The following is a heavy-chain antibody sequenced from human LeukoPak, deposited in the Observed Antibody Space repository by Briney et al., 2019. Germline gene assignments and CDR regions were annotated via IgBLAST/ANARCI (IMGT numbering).Heavy chain of an antibody. CDR1: GASISSTNW. V-gene: IGHV4-4*02. CDR2: IYHSGST. CDR3: ARARDGFDY. J-gene: IGHJ4*02. Sequence: PSGTLSLTCAVSGASISSTNWWTWVRQPPGKGLGWIGEIYHSGSTNYNPSLKSRVTISVDKSNNQFSLKLSSVTAADTAVYYCARARDGFDYWGQGTLVTVSS.